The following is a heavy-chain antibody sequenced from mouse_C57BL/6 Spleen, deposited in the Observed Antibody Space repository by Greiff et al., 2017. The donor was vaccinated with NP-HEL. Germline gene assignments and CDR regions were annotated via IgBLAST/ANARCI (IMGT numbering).Heavy chain of an antibody. V-gene: IGHV1-80*01. J-gene: IGHJ1*03. Sequence: VKLVESGAELVKPGASVKISCKASGYAFSSYWMNWVKQRPGKGLEWIGQIYPGDGDTNYNGKFKGKATLTADKSSSTAYMQLSSLTSEDSAVYVCARCYYGSSWYFDVWGTGTTVTVSS. CDR2: IYPGDGDT. D-gene: IGHD1-1*01. CDR1: GYAFSSYW. CDR3: ARCYYGSSWYFDV.